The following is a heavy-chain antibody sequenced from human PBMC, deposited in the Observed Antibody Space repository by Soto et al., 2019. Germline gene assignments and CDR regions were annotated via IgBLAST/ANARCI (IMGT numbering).Heavy chain of an antibody. CDR2: INHSGST. V-gene: IGHV4-30-4*01. D-gene: IGHD6-6*01. CDR1: GGSISSGDYY. Sequence: SETLSLACTVSGGSISSGDYYWSWIRQPPGKGLEWIGEINHSGSTNYNPSLKSRVTISVDTSKNQFSLKLSSVTAADTAVYYCARGGSEQLVLYYYYGMDVWGQGTTVTVSS. CDR3: ARGGSEQLVLYYYYGMDV. J-gene: IGHJ6*02.